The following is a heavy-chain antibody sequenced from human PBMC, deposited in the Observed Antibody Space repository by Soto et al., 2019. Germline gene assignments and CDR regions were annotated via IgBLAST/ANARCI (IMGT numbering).Heavy chain of an antibody. CDR1: GGSFSGYS. CDR2: INHNGDT. J-gene: IGHJ5*02. V-gene: IGHV4-34*01. D-gene: IGHD6-13*01. CDR3: ARPRFFSTWYPGFDP. Sequence: SETLSLTCAVHGGSFSGYSRSCIRQPAGKCLEWIGDINHNGDTNYNPSLKSRVTISVDTPKIQFSLELNSVIAADTAVYYCARPRFFSTWYPGFDPWGQGTPVTVSS.